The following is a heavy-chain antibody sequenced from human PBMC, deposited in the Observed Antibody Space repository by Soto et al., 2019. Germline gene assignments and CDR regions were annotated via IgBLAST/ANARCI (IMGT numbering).Heavy chain of an antibody. Sequence: EVQLLESGGGLVQPGGSLRLCCAASGITISNYPMSWVRQAPGKGLDWVSGISGSGDRTYYADSAKGRFTISKDISRNSLSLQLDSLGVEDTAVYFCVKDDGGYPSTEPHRGQGTLVTVSS. CDR1: GITISNYP. D-gene: IGHD3-22*01. V-gene: IGHV3-23*01. CDR3: VKDDGGYPSTEPH. CDR2: ISGSGDRT. J-gene: IGHJ4*02.